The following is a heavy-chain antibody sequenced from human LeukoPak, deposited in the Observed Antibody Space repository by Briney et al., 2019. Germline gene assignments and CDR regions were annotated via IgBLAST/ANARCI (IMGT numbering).Heavy chain of an antibody. CDR1: GFTFSDYY. Sequence: KAGGSLRLSCAASGFTFSDYYMSWIRQAPGKGLEWVSYISSSGSTIYYADSVKGRFTISRDNAKNSLYLQMNSLRAEDTAVYYCARVNRLVVVPAAIPGGDYWGQGTLVTVSS. D-gene: IGHD2-2*02. CDR2: ISSSGSTI. V-gene: IGHV3-11*04. J-gene: IGHJ4*02. CDR3: ARVNRLVVVPAAIPGGDY.